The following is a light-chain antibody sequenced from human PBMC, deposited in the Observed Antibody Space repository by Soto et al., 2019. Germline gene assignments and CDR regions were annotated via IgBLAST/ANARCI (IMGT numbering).Light chain of an antibody. J-gene: IGKJ1*01. V-gene: IGKV3-11*01. Sequence: EIVLTQSPATLSLSPGERATLSCRASQSVSSYLAWYQQKPGQAPRLLIYDASNRATGIPARFSGSGSGTDFTLTISSLEPEDLAVYYCQQRYNWPRTFGQGTKVEIK. CDR1: QSVSSY. CDR2: DAS. CDR3: QQRYNWPRT.